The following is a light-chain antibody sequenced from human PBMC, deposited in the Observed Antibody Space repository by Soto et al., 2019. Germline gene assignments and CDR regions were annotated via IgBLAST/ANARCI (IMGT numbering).Light chain of an antibody. CDR1: QSIRGW. V-gene: IGKV1-5*03. Sequence: DIQMTQSPSNVSASVGDRVTITCRASQSIRGWLAWYQHKPGKAPNLLISTASRLERGVPSRFSGSGSGTEFTLTISSLQPDDFATYYCQQYNSYPVFTFGPGTKVDLK. J-gene: IGKJ3*01. CDR3: QQYNSYPVFT. CDR2: TAS.